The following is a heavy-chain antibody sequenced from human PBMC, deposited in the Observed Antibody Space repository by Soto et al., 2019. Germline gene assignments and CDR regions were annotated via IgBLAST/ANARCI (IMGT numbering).Heavy chain of an antibody. D-gene: IGHD6-13*01. V-gene: IGHV3-74*01. J-gene: IGHJ4*02. CDR2: IVNDGTST. CDR1: GFSFSNYW. CDR3: ARGIAAAGTDY. Sequence: PGGSLRLSCAASGFSFSNYWMNWVRQTPGNGLLWVSHIVNDGTSTGYADSVRGRFTISRDNAKNTLYLQMNSLRAEDTAVYYCARGIAAAGTDYWGQGTPVTVSS.